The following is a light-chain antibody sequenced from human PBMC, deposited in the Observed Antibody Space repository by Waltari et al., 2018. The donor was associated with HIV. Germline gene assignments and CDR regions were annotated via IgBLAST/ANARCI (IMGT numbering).Light chain of an antibody. Sequence: EVVMTQSPVTLSVSPGERVTLSCRASQSIGTALAWYQQKPGQAPRLLIYGASTMATGIPASFSGSGSGTDFTLTISSLQSEDFAVDYCQQYNSWPLTFGGGTRVELK. CDR3: QQYNSWPLT. V-gene: IGKV3-15*01. CDR2: GAS. J-gene: IGKJ4*01. CDR1: QSIGTA.